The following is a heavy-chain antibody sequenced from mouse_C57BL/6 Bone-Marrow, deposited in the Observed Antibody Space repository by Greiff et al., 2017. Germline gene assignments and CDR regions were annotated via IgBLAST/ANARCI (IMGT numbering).Heavy chain of an antibody. V-gene: IGHV1-82*01. CDR1: GYAFSSSW. J-gene: IGHJ2*01. Sequence: LQQSGPELVKPGASVKISCKASGYAFSSSWMNWVKQRPGKGLEWIGRIYPGDGDTNYNGKFKGKATLTADKSSSTAYMQLSSLTSEDSAVYFCARWGVGDYFDYWGQGTTLTVSS. CDR2: IYPGDGDT. CDR3: ARWGVGDYFDY. D-gene: IGHD1-3*01.